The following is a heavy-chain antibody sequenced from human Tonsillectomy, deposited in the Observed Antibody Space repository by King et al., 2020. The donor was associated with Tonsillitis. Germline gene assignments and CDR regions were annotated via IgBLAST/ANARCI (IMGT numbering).Heavy chain of an antibody. CDR1: GGSISSGSYY. D-gene: IGHD3-3*01. J-gene: IGHJ4*02. Sequence: LQLQESGPGLVKPSQTLSLTCTVSGGSISSGSYYWSWIRQPAGKGLEWIGRIYTSGSTNYNPSLKSRVTMSVDTSKNQFSLKLSSVTAADTAVYYCARDLCTIFGVDPFDYWGQGTLVTVSS. V-gene: IGHV4-61*02. CDR2: IYTSGST. CDR3: ARDLCTIFGVDPFDY.